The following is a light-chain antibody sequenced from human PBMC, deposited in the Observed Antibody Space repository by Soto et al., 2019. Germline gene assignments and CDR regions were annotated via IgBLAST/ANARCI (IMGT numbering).Light chain of an antibody. CDR2: DAS. CDR3: KQYNSYSWT. V-gene: IGKV1-5*01. J-gene: IGKJ1*01. Sequence: DIQMTQSPSTLSSSVGDRVTITCRASQSISSWLAWYQQKPGKAPKLLSYDASSLESGVPSRFSGSGSGTEFTLTISSLQPDDFATYYCKQYNSYSWTFGQGTKVEIK. CDR1: QSISSW.